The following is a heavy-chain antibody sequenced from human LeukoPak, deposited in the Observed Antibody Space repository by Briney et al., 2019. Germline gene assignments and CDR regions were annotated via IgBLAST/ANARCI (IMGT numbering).Heavy chain of an antibody. CDR1: GGSISSYY. Sequence: SETLSLTCTVSGGSISSYYWSWIRQPPGKGLEWIGYIYYSGSTNYNPSLKSRVTISVDTSKNQFSLKLSSVTAAGTAVYYCARVGVEGYSYGYDYYYMDVWGKGTTVTVSS. CDR3: ARVGVEGYSYGYDYYYMDV. J-gene: IGHJ6*03. D-gene: IGHD5-18*01. CDR2: IYYSGST. V-gene: IGHV4-59*01.